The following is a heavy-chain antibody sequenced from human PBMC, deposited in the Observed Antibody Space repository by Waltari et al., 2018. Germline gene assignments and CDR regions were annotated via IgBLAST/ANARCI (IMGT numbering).Heavy chain of an antibody. D-gene: IGHD3-3*01. V-gene: IGHV1-8*01. J-gene: IGHJ4*02. CDR1: GYTFTSYD. CDR3: ARALFYDFWSGYPKGLDY. Sequence: QVQLVQFGAEVKKPGASVKVSCKASGYTFTSYDINWVRQATGQGLEWMGWMNPNSGNTGYAQKFQGRVTMTRNTSISTAYMELSSLRSEDTAVYYCARALFYDFWSGYPKGLDYWGQGTLVTVSS. CDR2: MNPNSGNT.